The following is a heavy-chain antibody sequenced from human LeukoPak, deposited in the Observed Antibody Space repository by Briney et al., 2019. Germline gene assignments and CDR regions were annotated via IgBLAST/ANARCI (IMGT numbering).Heavy chain of an antibody. CDR3: ASQVVGAAFDP. Sequence: GGSLRLSCAASGFTVSSNYMSWVRQAPGKGLEWVSLVDSGAGTYYADSVKGRFTISRDNTKNTLYLQMNSLRAEDTAVYYCASQVVGAAFDPWGQGTLVTVSS. J-gene: IGHJ5*02. CDR1: GFTVSSNY. V-gene: IGHV3-66*04. CDR2: VDSGAGT. D-gene: IGHD2-15*01.